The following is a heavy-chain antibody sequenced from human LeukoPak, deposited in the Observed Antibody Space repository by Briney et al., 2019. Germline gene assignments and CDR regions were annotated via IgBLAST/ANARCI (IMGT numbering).Heavy chain of an antibody. Sequence: GGSLRLSCAASGFIVSSKYMSWVRQAPGKGLEWVSVIYSGANTYYADSVQGRSTISRDTSRNTLYLQMNSLRAEDTAVYYCARLGPYYFDSWGQGTLVIVSS. CDR1: GFIVSSKY. CDR3: ARLGPYYFDS. J-gene: IGHJ4*02. V-gene: IGHV3-53*01. CDR2: IYSGANT. D-gene: IGHD3-16*01.